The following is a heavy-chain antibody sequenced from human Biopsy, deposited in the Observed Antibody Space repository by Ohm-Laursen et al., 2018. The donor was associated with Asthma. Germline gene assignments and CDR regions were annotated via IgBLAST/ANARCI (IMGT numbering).Heavy chain of an antibody. CDR2: ILTKFDIT. Sequence: SVKVSCKASGGSFSNFAFSWVRQAPGHGLEWMGTILTKFDITFYAEKFQGRVTITADKSTSTTYMELSRLRSEDTAVYYCARSYDTDSYPVLVLDYWGQGTLVTVSS. CDR3: ARSYDTDSYPVLVLDY. CDR1: GGSFSNFA. J-gene: IGHJ4*02. V-gene: IGHV1-69*04. D-gene: IGHD3-22*01.